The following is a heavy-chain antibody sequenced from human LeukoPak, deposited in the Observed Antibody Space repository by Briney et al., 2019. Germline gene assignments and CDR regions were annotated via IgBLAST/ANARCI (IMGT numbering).Heavy chain of an antibody. J-gene: IGHJ4*02. CDR3: ARAYGGNPFDY. CDR2: TSSSSDPI. CDR1: GFTFSSYS. V-gene: IGHV3-48*01. Sequence: PGGSLRLSCAASGFTFSSYSMNWVRQAPGKGLEWVSYTSSSSDPIYYADSAKGRFTISRDSAKNSLYLKMNSLRAEDTAVYYCARAYGGNPFDYWGQGTLVTVSS. D-gene: IGHD4-23*01.